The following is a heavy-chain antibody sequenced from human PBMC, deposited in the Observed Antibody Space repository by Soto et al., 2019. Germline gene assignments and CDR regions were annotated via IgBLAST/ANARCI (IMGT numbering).Heavy chain of an antibody. J-gene: IGHJ4*02. CDR3: ARGPRESAEWLLFDY. CDR2: MNPNDGNT. Sequence: ASGKGYCKASGYPFTTYEINLVRQATGQGLEWMGRMNPNDGNTGYAQKFQGRVTMTRNTSVTTAYMELSGLRSDDTAVYYCARGPRESAEWLLFDYWGQGAMVTVSS. V-gene: IGHV1-8*01. D-gene: IGHD3-3*01. CDR1: GYPFTTYE.